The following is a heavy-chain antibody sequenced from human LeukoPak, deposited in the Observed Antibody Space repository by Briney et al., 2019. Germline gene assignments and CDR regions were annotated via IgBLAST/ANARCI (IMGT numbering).Heavy chain of an antibody. CDR1: GYTFSNFG. CDR2: ISGYSGNT. CDR3: AKARRVFIVDAFDV. J-gene: IGHJ3*01. V-gene: IGHV1-18*01. D-gene: IGHD3-10*01. Sequence: GASVKVSCKASGYTFSNFGLNWVRQVPGQGLEWMGWISGYSGNTNYAQKFQGRVTLTTETSTSTAYMELRSLRSDDTAVYFCAKARRVFIVDAFDVWGQGTMVTVSS.